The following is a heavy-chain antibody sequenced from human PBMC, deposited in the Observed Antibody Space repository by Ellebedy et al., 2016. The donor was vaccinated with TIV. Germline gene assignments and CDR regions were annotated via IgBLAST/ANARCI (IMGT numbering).Heavy chain of an antibody. V-gene: IGHV3-30*03. CDR2: ISYDGGNK. CDR3: ARDLRVAEAGIA. Sequence: GGSLRLSXAASGFTFKNAWMHWFRQAPGKGLEWVAVISYDGGNKYYADSVKGRFTISRDNSKNTLYLQMNSLRPEDTAVYFCARDLRVAEAGIAWGQGTLVTVSS. J-gene: IGHJ4*02. D-gene: IGHD6-19*01. CDR1: GFTFKNAW.